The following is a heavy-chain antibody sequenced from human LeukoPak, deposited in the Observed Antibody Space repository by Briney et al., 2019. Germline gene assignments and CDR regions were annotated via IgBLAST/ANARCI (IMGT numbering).Heavy chain of an antibody. CDR2: ISGSGGST. Sequence: PGGSLRLSCAASGFTFSSYAMSWVRQAPGKGLEWVSAISGSGGSTYYADSVKGRFTISRDNSKNTLYLQMNSLRAEDTAVYYCAKTTSIVGATHHLNFDYWGQGTLVTVSS. CDR1: GFTFSSYA. D-gene: IGHD1-26*01. J-gene: IGHJ4*02. V-gene: IGHV3-23*01. CDR3: AKTTSIVGATHHLNFDY.